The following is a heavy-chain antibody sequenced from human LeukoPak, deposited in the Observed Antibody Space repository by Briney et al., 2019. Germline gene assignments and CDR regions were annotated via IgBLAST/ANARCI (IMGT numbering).Heavy chain of an antibody. CDR1: GFTFSSYW. CDR2: INSDGSST. Sequence: AGGSLRLSCAASGFTFSSYWMHWVRQAPGKGLVWVSRINSDGSSTSYADSVKGRFTISRDNAKNTLYLQMNSLRAEDTAVYYCASASYGSGSLYNWGQGTLVTVSS. D-gene: IGHD3-10*01. V-gene: IGHV3-74*01. J-gene: IGHJ4*02. CDR3: ASASYGSGSLYN.